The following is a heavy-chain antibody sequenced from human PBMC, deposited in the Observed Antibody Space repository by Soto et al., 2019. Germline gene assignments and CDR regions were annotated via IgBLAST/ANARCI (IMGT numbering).Heavy chain of an antibody. Sequence: EVQLVESGGGLVQPGRSLRLSCAASGFTFDDYAMHWVRQAPGKGLEWVSGISWNSGSIGYADSVKGRFTISRDNAKNSLYLQMNRLRAEDTALYYCAKDSGAYGDSDWYFDLWGRGTLVTVSS. J-gene: IGHJ2*01. CDR3: AKDSGAYGDSDWYFDL. CDR2: ISWNSGSI. D-gene: IGHD4-17*01. CDR1: GFTFDDYA. V-gene: IGHV3-9*01.